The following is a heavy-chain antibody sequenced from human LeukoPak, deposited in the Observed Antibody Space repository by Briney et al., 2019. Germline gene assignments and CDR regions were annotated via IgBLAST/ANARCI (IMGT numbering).Heavy chain of an antibody. CDR1: GFPFSSYG. CDR2: ISGSGIST. CDR3: ANHHYYFDY. J-gene: IGHJ4*02. V-gene: IGHV3-23*01. Sequence: GGSLRLSCAASGFPFSSYGMTWVRQAPGKGLEWLSTISGSGISTYYADSVKGRFTISRDNSKNTLYLQMNSLRAEDTAVYYCANHHYYFDYWGQGTLVTVSS.